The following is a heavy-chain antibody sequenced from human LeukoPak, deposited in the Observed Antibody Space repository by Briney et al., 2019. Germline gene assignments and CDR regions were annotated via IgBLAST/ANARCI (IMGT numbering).Heavy chain of an antibody. CDR3: ARNGYYSVDY. CDR2: IYITGDT. D-gene: IGHD4-17*01. Sequence: SETLSLTCTVSGDSISNYYWSWIRQPAGKGLEWIGRIYITGDTNYNPSLESRVTMSVDPSKNQVSLNLEYVTAADTAVYYCARNGYYSVDYWGQGTLVTVSS. J-gene: IGHJ4*02. CDR1: GDSISNYY. V-gene: IGHV4-4*07.